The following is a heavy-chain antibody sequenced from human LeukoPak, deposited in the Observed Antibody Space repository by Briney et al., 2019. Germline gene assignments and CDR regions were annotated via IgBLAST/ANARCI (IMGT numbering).Heavy chain of an antibody. J-gene: IGHJ6*03. Sequence: YPSETLSLTCAVSGGSISSNSYYWGWIRQPPGEGLEWIGYIYYSGSTNYNPSLKSRVTISVDTSKNQFSLKLSSVTAADTAVYYCAGRYYYGSGSSYYYYMDVWGKGTTVTISS. CDR1: GGSISSNSYY. V-gene: IGHV4-61*05. CDR3: AGRYYYGSGSSYYYYMDV. D-gene: IGHD3-10*01. CDR2: IYYSGST.